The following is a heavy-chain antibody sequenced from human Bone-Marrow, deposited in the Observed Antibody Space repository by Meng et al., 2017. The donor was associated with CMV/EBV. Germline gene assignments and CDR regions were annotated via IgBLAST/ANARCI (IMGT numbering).Heavy chain of an antibody. V-gene: IGHV1-2*02. J-gene: IGHJ5*02. Sequence: ASVKVSCKASGYTFTGYYMHWVRQAPGQGLEWMGWINPNSGGTNYAQKFQGRVTMTRDTSISTAYMELSRLRSADTAVYYCARDLTKMDIVVVPAAASTYNWFDPWGQGTLVTVSS. CDR1: GYTFTGYY. D-gene: IGHD2-2*03. CDR3: ARDLTKMDIVVVPAAASTYNWFDP. CDR2: INPNSGGT.